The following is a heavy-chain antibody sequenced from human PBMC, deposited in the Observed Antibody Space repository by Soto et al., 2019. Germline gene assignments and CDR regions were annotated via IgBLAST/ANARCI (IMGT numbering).Heavy chain of an antibody. V-gene: IGHV1-18*01. Sequence: QVQLVQSGGEVKRPGASGKVSCKASGYMFSNYAISWVRQTPGQGLEWMGWINVYNGNTNYAQKFQGRVTIATDTSTNTAYLDLRSLRSDDTAVYFCARDLSSGWFDYWGQGTLVIVSS. CDR2: INVYNGNT. CDR1: GYMFSNYA. D-gene: IGHD6-19*01. J-gene: IGHJ4*02. CDR3: ARDLSSGWFDY.